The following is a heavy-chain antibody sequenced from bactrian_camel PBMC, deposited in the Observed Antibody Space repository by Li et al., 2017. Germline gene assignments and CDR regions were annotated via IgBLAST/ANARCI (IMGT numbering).Heavy chain of an antibody. Sequence: HVQLVESGGGSVQTGGSLRLSCAVTGGTIRGRCMGWLRQGPGKEREGIAGIESDGSTSYADAAEGRCTISKDSAKNTLYLQMTGLKPEDTAVYYCAAQNVASSGPSPKADFTYWGQGTQVTVS. J-gene: IGHJ4*01. CDR1: GGTIRGRC. CDR2: IESDGST. CDR3: AAQNVASSGPSPKADFTY. D-gene: IGHD2*01. V-gene: IGHV3S53*01.